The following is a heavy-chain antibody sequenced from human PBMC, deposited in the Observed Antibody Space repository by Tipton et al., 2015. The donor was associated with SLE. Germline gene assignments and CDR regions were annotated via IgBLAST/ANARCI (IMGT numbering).Heavy chain of an antibody. Sequence: QSGAEVKKPGASVKVSCKASGYTFTSYGISWVRQAPGQGLEWMGWISAYNGNTNSAQKLQGRVTMTTDTSTSTAYMELRSLRSDDTAVYYCAVASGYQYHDAFDIWGQGTMVTVSS. CDR1: GYTFTSYG. J-gene: IGHJ3*02. V-gene: IGHV1-18*01. CDR2: ISAYNGNT. CDR3: AVASGYQYHDAFDI. D-gene: IGHD3-3*01.